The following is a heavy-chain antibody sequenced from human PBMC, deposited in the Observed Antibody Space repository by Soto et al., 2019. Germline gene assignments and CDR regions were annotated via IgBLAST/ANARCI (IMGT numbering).Heavy chain of an antibody. CDR3: AKDGGGAGLHLGELSFRY. CDR2: ISWNSGSI. V-gene: IGHV3-9*01. CDR1: GFTFDDYA. Sequence: GGSLRLSCAASGFTFDDYAMHWVRQAPGKGLEWVSGISWNSGSIGYADSVKGRFTISRDNAKNSLYLQMNSLRAEDTALYYCAKDGGGAGLHLGELSFRYWGQGTLVTVSS. J-gene: IGHJ4*02. D-gene: IGHD3-16*02.